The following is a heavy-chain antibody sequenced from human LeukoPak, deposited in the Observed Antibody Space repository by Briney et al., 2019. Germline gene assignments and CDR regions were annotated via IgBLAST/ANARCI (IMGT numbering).Heavy chain of an antibody. Sequence: ETLSLTCTVSGGSISSYYWSWIRQPPGKGLEWVSAFSGSGGNTYYADSVKGRFTISRDNSKNTLYLQMNTLRAEDTAVYYCARMTTVTPGPFDYWGQGTLVTVSS. CDR1: GGSISSYY. D-gene: IGHD4-17*01. J-gene: IGHJ4*02. V-gene: IGHV3-23*01. CDR2: FSGSGGNT. CDR3: ARMTTVTPGPFDY.